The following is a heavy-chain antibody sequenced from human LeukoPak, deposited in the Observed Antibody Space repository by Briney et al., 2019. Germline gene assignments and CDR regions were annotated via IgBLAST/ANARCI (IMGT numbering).Heavy chain of an antibody. V-gene: IGHV4-39*07. CDR3: ARGSSSSSGFDY. CDR2: IYYTGST. D-gene: IGHD6-6*01. Sequence: SETLSLTCTVSGGSITSSSYYWGWIRQPPGKGPEWIGSIYYTGSTNYNPSLKSRVTISVDTSKNQFSLKLSSVTAADTAVYYRARGSSSSSGFDYWGQGTLVTVSS. J-gene: IGHJ4*02. CDR1: GGSITSSSYY.